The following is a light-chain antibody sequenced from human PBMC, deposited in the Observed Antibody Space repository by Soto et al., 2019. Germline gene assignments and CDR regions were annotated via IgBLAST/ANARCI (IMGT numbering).Light chain of an antibody. V-gene: IGKV3-11*01. J-gene: IGKJ1*01. Sequence: EIVLTQSPATLSLSPGERATLSCRASQSISNYLAWYQHKPGQAPRLLIYDASTRATGIPARFSGSGSGTDFTLTISSLETEDFAVYFCQLRSNWPPTWTFGQGTNVEVE. CDR3: QLRSNWPPTWT. CDR1: QSISNY. CDR2: DAS.